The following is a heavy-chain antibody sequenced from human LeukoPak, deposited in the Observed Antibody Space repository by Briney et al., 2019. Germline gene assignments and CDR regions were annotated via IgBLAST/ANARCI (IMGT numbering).Heavy chain of an antibody. D-gene: IGHD3-10*01. J-gene: IGHJ4*02. CDR2: ISWNSGSI. V-gene: IGHV3-9*01. CDR3: AKTSGPYYYGSGSYYNEAYYFDY. CDR1: GFTFDDYA. Sequence: GRSLRLSCAASGFTFDDYAMHWVRQAPGKGLEWVSGISWNSGSIGYADSVKGRFTISRDNAKNSLYLQMNSLRAEDTALYYCAKTSGPYYYGSGSYYNEAYYFDYWGQGTLVTVSS.